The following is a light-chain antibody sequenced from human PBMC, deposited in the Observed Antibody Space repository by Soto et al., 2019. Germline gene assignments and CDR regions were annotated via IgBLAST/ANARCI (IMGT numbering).Light chain of an antibody. Sequence: DLQMTQSPSSLYASVGDRVTISCQASQDINNYLNWYQQKPGQAPKLLIYDASNLQTGVPSRFRGSGSGSDFTFTICSLQPEDVATYYCQQYDNLPRWTFGHGTQVDLK. V-gene: IGKV1-33*01. CDR1: QDINNY. J-gene: IGKJ1*01. CDR3: QQYDNLPRWT. CDR2: DAS.